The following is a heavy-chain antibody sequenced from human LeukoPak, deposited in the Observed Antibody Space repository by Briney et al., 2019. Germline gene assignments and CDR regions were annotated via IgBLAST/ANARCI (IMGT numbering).Heavy chain of an antibody. D-gene: IGHD1-26*01. CDR2: ISGSGGST. Sequence: GGSLRLSCAASGFSFTTYWMSWVRQAPGKGLEWVSAISGSGGSTYYADSVKGRFTISRDNSKNTLYLQMNSLRAEDTAVYYCAKEGGELRYFDYWGQGTLVTVSS. CDR3: AKEGGELRYFDY. J-gene: IGHJ4*02. V-gene: IGHV3-23*01. CDR1: GFSFTTYW.